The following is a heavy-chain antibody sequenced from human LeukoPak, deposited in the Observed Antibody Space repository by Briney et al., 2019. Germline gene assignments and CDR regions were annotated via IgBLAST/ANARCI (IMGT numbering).Heavy chain of an antibody. CDR2: IYTNGNT. D-gene: IGHD3/OR15-3a*01. CDR3: AHLVWEYVGGLDV. CDR1: GFIFRNYG. Sequence: GGSLRLSCAASGFIFRNYGMNWVRQAPGKGLEWVSGIYTNGNTRYADSVRGRFTISRDDSKNTLYLQMHSLRVDDTAVYYCAHLVWEYVGGLDVWGQGTTVTVSS. V-gene: IGHV3-23*05. J-gene: IGHJ6*02.